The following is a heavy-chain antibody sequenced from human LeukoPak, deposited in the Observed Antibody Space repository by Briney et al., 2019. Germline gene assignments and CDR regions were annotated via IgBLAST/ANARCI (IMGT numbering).Heavy chain of an antibody. CDR1: GGSISSYY. J-gene: IGHJ4*02. V-gene: IGHV4-4*07. CDR3: AREERSNLDY. D-gene: IGHD6-13*01. Sequence: PSETLSLTCSVSGGSISSYYWSWIRQPAGKGLEWIGRIYTSVSTNYNPSLKSRVTISVDTSKNQFSLKLSSVTAADTAVYYCAREERSNLDYWGQGTLVTVSS. CDR2: IYTSVST.